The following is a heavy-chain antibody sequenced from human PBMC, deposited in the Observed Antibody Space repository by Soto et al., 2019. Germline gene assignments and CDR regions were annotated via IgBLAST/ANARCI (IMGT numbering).Heavy chain of an antibody. D-gene: IGHD3-10*01. Sequence: ASVKVSCKASGYSFNSYYMHWVRQAPGQGPEWIGVINPSGASTSYAQKFQGRVTMTRDTSTSTVYMELSSLRSEDTSLYYCASDYNAYQRQHVFDIWGQGTLVTVSS. J-gene: IGHJ3*02. CDR1: GYSFNSYY. CDR2: INPSGAST. V-gene: IGHV1-46*02. CDR3: ASDYNAYQRQHVFDI.